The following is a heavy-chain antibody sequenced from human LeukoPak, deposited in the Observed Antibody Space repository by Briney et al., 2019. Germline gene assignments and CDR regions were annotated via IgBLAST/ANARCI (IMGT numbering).Heavy chain of an antibody. J-gene: IGHJ4*02. Sequence: PGGSLRLSCAASGFTFSTYGMNWVSQAPGKGLEWVSYISGSSSAINYADSVKGRFTISRDNAKNSLYLQMNSLRAGDTAVYYCATYSGYDRIFDYWGQGTLVTVSS. CDR1: GFTFSTYG. CDR2: ISGSSSAI. D-gene: IGHD5-12*01. CDR3: ATYSGYDRIFDY. V-gene: IGHV3-48*01.